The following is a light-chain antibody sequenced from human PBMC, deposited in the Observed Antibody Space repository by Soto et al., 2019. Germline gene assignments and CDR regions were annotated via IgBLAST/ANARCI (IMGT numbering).Light chain of an antibody. CDR2: GAS. J-gene: IGKJ4*01. CDR1: QSINTY. V-gene: IGKV1-39*01. Sequence: EIQVTQSPSTLPASVADRVTITCRASQSINTYLNWFQQEPGEPPRLLIYGASTLHDGVPSRFSGSGSGADFTLTISGLSAEDFASYPSQPTYSPISFGGGTKVDIK. CDR3: QPTYSPIS.